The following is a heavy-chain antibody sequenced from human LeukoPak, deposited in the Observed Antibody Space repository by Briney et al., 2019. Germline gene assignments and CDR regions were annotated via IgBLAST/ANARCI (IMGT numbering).Heavy chain of an antibody. V-gene: IGHV3-23*01. J-gene: IGHJ4*02. D-gene: IGHD4-17*01. CDR3: AKGPNYGDYWEEFDY. CDR2: ISGSGGST. CDR1: GFTFSSYA. Sequence: GGSLRLSCAASGFTFSSYAMSWVRQAPGKGLEWVSAISGSGGSTYYADSVKGRFTISRDNSKNTLYLQMNSLRAEDTAVYYCAKGPNYGDYWEEFDYWGQGTLVTVSS.